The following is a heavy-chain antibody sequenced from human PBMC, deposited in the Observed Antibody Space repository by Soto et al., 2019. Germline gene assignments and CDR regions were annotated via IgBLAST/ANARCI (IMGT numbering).Heavy chain of an antibody. V-gene: IGHV3-48*02. D-gene: IGHD1-26*01. Sequence: PGGSLRLSCAASGFTFSSHSMNWVRQAPGKGLEWVSYISTSDSTIYYADSVKGRFTISRDNAKNSLYLQMNSLRDEDTAVYYCARDHDVLGVRGYNGMDVWGQGTTVTVSS. J-gene: IGHJ6*02. CDR2: ISTSDSTI. CDR1: GFTFSSHS. CDR3: ARDHDVLGVRGYNGMDV.